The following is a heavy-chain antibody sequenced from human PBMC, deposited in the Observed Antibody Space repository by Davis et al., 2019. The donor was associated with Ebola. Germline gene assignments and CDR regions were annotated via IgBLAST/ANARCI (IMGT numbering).Heavy chain of an antibody. CDR1: GGSIGSHT. Sequence: SETLSLTCTVSGGSIGSHTWSWVRQPPGKGLEWIGYLYYDGSTNDNPSLKSRVTMLLGRSKAQFSLKLRSVTAADTAVYFCARHPGGNNYDPWSYYFDYWGLGLLVTVSS. CDR3: ARHPGGNNYDPWSYYFDY. V-gene: IGHV4-59*08. CDR2: LYYDGST. J-gene: IGHJ4*02. D-gene: IGHD1/OR15-1a*01.